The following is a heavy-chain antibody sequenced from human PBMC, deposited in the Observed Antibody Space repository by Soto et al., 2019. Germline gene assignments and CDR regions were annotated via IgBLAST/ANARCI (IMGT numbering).Heavy chain of an antibody. D-gene: IGHD3-10*01. CDR2: ISAYNGNT. CDR1: GYTFTSYG. V-gene: IGHV1-18*01. CDR3: ARHSGDTDWFGELCDY. J-gene: IGHJ4*01. Sequence: QVQLVQSGAEVKKPGASVKVSCKASGYTFTSYGISWVRQAPGQGLEWMGWISAYNGNTNYAQKLQGRVTMTTDTSTSIAYMELRCLRSVDTAVYYCARHSGDTDWFGELCDYCAHGTLVTVSS.